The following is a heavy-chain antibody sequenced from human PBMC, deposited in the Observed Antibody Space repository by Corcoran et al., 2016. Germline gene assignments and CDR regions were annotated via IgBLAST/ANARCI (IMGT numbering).Heavy chain of an antibody. CDR1: GGSFSGYY. J-gene: IGHJ4*02. CDR2: INHSGST. D-gene: IGHD2-21*02. V-gene: IGHV4-34*01. CDR3: ARLAARGVVTAPNDYY. Sequence: QVQLQQWGAGLLKPSETLSLTCAVYGGSFSGYYWSWIRQPPGKGLEWIGEINHSGSTNYNPSLKSRVTISVDTSKNQFSLKLSSVTAADTAVYYCARLAARGVVTAPNDYYWGQGTLVTVSS.